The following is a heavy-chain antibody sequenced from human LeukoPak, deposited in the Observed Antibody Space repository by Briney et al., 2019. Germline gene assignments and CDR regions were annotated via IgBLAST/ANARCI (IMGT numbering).Heavy chain of an antibody. D-gene: IGHD4-23*01. V-gene: IGHV4-59*01. CDR1: GGSISSYY. Sequence: SETLSLTCTVSGGSISSYYWSWIRQPPGKGLEWIGYIYYSGSTNYNPSLKSRVTISVDTSKNQFSLKLSSVTAADTAVYYCARMTTVATDSYYYYYYGMDVWGQGTTVTVSS. J-gene: IGHJ6*02. CDR3: ARMTTVATDSYYYYYYGMDV. CDR2: IYYSGST.